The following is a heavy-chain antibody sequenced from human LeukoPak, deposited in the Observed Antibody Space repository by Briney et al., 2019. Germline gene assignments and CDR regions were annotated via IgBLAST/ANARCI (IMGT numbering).Heavy chain of an antibody. CDR3: ARGLGEGYPDH. CDR2: IFPGGRI. Sequence: SETLSLTCAVHGGSFSGFYWTWMRQPPGKGPEWTGEIFPGGRINYNPSLQSRATISGDTSKNQFSLKVSSVTAADTAVYYCARGLGEGYPDHWGQGTVVTVSP. D-gene: IGHD5-12*01. CDR1: GGSFSGFY. V-gene: IGHV4-34*01. J-gene: IGHJ4*02.